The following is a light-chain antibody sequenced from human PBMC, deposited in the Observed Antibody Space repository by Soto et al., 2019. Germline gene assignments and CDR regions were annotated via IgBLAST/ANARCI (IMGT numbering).Light chain of an antibody. CDR3: QQYNNWPET. Sequence: EIVLTQSPATLSLSPGERATLSCRASQSVSDNDLAWYQQKPGQSPRLLIHGASSRAAGIPERFGGSGSGTDFTLTISGLEPEDLAVYYCQQYNNWPETFGPGTRLEIK. CDR2: GAS. J-gene: IGKJ5*01. CDR1: QSVSDND. V-gene: IGKV3-20*01.